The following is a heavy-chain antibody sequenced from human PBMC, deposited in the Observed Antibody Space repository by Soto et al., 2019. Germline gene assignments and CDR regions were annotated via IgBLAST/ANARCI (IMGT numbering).Heavy chain of an antibody. CDR1: GGTFSSYS. CDR2: VIPILGMA. CDR3: ARGGAVVVPGTVDRNNWFDP. J-gene: IGHJ5*02. D-gene: IGHD2-2*01. Sequence: QVQLVQSGAEVKKPGSSVKVSCEASGGTFSSYSFSWVRQAPGQGLEWMGRVIPILGMANYAQKFQGRVTMTADKSPSPRYMAPSSLRSEASAVSYCARGGAVVVPGTVDRNNWFDPWGQGTLVTVSS. V-gene: IGHV1-69*02.